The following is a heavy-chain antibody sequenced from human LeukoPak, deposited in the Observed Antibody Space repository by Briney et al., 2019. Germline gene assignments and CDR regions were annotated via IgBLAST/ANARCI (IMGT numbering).Heavy chain of an antibody. CDR2: ISVPGLTT. D-gene: IGHD6-25*01. CDR3: AKERGLIPTAGIGS. J-gene: IGHJ5*02. Sequence: GGSLRLSCAASGFTFDRYAMTWVRQAPGRGLEWVSTISVPGLTTYYADSVKGRFSISRDNSESTLYLQMSSLRVEDTAVFYCAKERGLIPTAGIGSWGQGTLVIVSS. V-gene: IGHV3-23*01. CDR1: GFTFDRYA.